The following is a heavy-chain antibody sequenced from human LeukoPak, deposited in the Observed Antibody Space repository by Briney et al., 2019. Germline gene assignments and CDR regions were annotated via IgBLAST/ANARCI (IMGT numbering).Heavy chain of an antibody. CDR2: ISSSSSYI. V-gene: IGHV3-21*01. CDR3: ARGLGFGEFPYAFDI. J-gene: IGHJ3*02. D-gene: IGHD3-10*01. Sequence: GGSLRLSCAASGFTFSSYSMNWVRQAPGKGLEWVSSISSSSSYIYYADSVKGRFTISRDNAKNSLYLQLNSLRAEDTAVYYCARGLGFGEFPYAFDIWGQGTMVTVSS. CDR1: GFTFSSYS.